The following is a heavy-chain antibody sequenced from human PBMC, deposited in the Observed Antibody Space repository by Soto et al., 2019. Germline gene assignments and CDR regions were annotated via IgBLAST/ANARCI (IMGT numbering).Heavy chain of an antibody. V-gene: IGHV3-48*02. D-gene: IGHD6-19*01. Sequence: PGGSLRLSCAASGFTFSSYSMNWVRQAPGKGLEWVSYISSSSSTIYYADSVKGRFTISRDNAKNSLYLQMNSLRDEDTAVYYCARDWRAVAVFYYGMDVWGQGTTVTVSS. CDR2: ISSSSSTI. J-gene: IGHJ6*02. CDR1: GFTFSSYS. CDR3: ARDWRAVAVFYYGMDV.